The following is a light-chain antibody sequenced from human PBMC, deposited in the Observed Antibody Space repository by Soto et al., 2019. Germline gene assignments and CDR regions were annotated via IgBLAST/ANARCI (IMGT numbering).Light chain of an antibody. V-gene: IGKV1-5*01. Sequence: DIQMTQSPSTLSASVGDRVTITFRASQSISSWLAWYQQKPGKAPKLLIYDASSLESGVPSRFRGSRSGTEFTLTVSSLQPEDFATYYCLQDHDDSWTFGQGTKV. CDR3: LQDHDDSWT. CDR2: DAS. J-gene: IGKJ1*01. CDR1: QSISSW.